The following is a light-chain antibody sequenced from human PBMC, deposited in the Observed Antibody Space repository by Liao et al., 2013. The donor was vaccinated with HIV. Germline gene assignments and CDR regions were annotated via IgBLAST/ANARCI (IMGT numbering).Light chain of an antibody. CDR2: YDS. J-gene: IGLJ1*01. V-gene: IGLV3-21*01. CDR1: NIGSKS. CDR3: QVWDSDPASVFGSFV. Sequence: SYELTQPPSVSVAPGKTARITCGGNNIGSKSVHWYQQKPGQAPVLVIYYDSDRPSGIPERFSGSNSGNTATLTIIGAQAVDEADYYCQVWDSDPASVFGSFVFGTGTKVSVL.